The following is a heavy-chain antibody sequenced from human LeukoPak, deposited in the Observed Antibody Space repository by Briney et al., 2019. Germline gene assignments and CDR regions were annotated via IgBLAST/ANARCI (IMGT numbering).Heavy chain of an antibody. CDR1: GYTFTGYY. CDR3: AWGNNDSSGFPFDY. D-gene: IGHD3-22*01. Sequence: ASVKVSCKASGYTFTGYYMHWVRQAPGQGLEWMGRINPNSGGTNYAQKFQGRVTMTRATSISTAYMELSRLRSDDTAVYYCAWGNNDSSGFPFDYWGQGTLVTVSS. V-gene: IGHV1-2*06. CDR2: INPNSGGT. J-gene: IGHJ4*02.